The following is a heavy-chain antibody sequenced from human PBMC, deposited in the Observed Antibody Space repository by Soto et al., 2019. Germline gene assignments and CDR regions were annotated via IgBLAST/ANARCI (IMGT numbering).Heavy chain of an antibody. V-gene: IGHV3-48*02. CDR3: AREMGAWSDSSGYPGPYDS. CDR1: GFTFTSYS. Sequence: GGSLRLSCAASGFTFTSYSMNWVRQAPGQGLEWVSYTTSKSTTIKYADSVKGRFTVSRDNAKNSLYLQLNSLRDEDTAVYYCAREMGAWSDSSGYPGPYDSWGQGTLVTVSS. CDR2: TTSKSTTI. D-gene: IGHD6-19*01. J-gene: IGHJ5*02.